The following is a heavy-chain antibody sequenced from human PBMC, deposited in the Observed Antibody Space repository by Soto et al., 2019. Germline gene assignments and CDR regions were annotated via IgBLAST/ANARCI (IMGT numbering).Heavy chain of an antibody. J-gene: IGHJ5*02. CDR3: ASGRALHDP. V-gene: IGHV6-1*01. CDR2: TYYRSKWYS. Sequence: QTLSLTCAISGDSVSSNSAAWNWIRQSPARGLEWLGRTYYRSKWYSYYAPSVKSRITIKPDTSKNQFSLQLNSVTPEDPAVYCCASGRALHDPWGQGILVTVSA. CDR1: GDSVSSNSAA.